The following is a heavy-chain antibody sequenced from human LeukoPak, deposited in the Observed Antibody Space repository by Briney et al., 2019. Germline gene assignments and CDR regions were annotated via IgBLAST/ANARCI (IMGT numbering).Heavy chain of an antibody. Sequence: GGSLRLSCAASGFTFSSYAMHWVRQAPGKGLEWVAVISYDGSNKYYADSVKGRFTISRDNSKSTLYLQMNSLRAEDTAVYYCAGGDCSSTSCPQPRLFDYWGQGTLVTVSS. D-gene: IGHD2-2*01. CDR3: AGGDCSSTSCPQPRLFDY. V-gene: IGHV3-30*04. CDR1: GFTFSSYA. CDR2: ISYDGSNK. J-gene: IGHJ4*02.